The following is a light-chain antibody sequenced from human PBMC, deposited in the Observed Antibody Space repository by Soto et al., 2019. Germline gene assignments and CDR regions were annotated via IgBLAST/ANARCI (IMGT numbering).Light chain of an antibody. J-gene: IGKJ1*01. Sequence: EIVLTQSPGTLSLSPGEEATLSCRASQNVDSNYLAWYQQKPGQTPRLIIYGASGRADGIPHRFSGSGSGTDFTLTISRLEPEDFAVYYCQHYGSTPWTFGQGTKVDIK. CDR2: GAS. V-gene: IGKV3-20*01. CDR3: QHYGSTPWT. CDR1: QNVDSNY.